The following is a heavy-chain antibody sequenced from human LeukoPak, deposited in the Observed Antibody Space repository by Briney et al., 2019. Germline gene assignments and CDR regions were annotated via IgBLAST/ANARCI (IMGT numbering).Heavy chain of an antibody. V-gene: IGHV3-30*02. J-gene: IGHJ4*02. Sequence: RTGGSLRLSCAASGFIFSDLGIHWVRQTPDKGLEWVAFIRYDESNTYYGDSVKGRFTISRDTSRNTVYLQMNSLRAEDTAVYYCARGLTYGPYINFDYWGQGTLVTVSS. D-gene: IGHD4-17*01. CDR2: IRYDESNT. CDR1: GFIFSDLG. CDR3: ARGLTYGPYINFDY.